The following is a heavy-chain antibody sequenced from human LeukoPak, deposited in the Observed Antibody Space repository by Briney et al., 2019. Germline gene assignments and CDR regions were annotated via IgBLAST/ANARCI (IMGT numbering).Heavy chain of an antibody. J-gene: IGHJ4*02. CDR3: ARVGTGGPPDYSNYPVDY. D-gene: IGHD4-11*01. CDR1: GGSISSGGYY. CDR2: IYHSGST. V-gene: IGHV4-30-2*01. Sequence: SQTLSLTCTVSGGSISSGGYYWSWIRQPPGKGLEWIGYIYHSGSTYYNPSLKSRVTISVDRSKNQFSLKLSSVTAADTAVYYCARVGTGGPPDYSNYPVDYWGQGTLVTVSS.